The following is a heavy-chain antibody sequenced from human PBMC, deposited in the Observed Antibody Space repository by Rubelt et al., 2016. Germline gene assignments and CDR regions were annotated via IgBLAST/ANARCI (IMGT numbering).Heavy chain of an antibody. V-gene: IGHV1-3*01. D-gene: IGHD6-19*01. CDR1: GYTFTSYA. Sequence: QVQLVQSGAEVKKPGASVKVSCKASGYTFTSYAMHWVRQAPGQRLEWMGWINAGNGNTKYSQKFQGRVTITREQAASTAYMELSSLRSEDTAVYYCARVIWGSGWSNNWFDPWGQGTLVTASS. J-gene: IGHJ5*02. CDR2: INAGNGNT. CDR3: ARVIWGSGWSNNWFDP.